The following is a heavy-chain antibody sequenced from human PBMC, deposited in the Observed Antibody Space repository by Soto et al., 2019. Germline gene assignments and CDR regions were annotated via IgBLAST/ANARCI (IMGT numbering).Heavy chain of an antibody. CDR1: GGTFSSYT. Sequence: QVQLVQSGAEVKKPGSSVKVSCKASGGTFSSYTISWVRQAPGQGLEWMGRIIPILGIANYAQKFQGRVTSTTDKSTSTAYMELSSLRSEDTAVYYCARAPYYDILTGRRYYYYGMDVWGQGTTVTVSS. J-gene: IGHJ6*02. CDR3: ARAPYYDILTGRRYYYYGMDV. V-gene: IGHV1-69*02. D-gene: IGHD3-9*01. CDR2: IIPILGIA.